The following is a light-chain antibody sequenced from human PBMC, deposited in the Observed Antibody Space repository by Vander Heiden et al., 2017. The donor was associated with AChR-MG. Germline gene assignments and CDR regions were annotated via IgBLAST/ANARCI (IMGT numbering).Light chain of an antibody. CDR2: YVS. CDR3: CSYAGSYTFYV. CDR1: SSDGGGYNY. Sequence: QSALTQPRSASGSPGQTVTISCNGTSSDGGGYNYVSWYQQHPGKAPKLLIYYVSKRPSGVPDRFSGSKSGNTASLTISGLQAEDEADYYCCSYAGSYTFYVFGTGTKVTVL. V-gene: IGLV2-11*01. J-gene: IGLJ1*01.